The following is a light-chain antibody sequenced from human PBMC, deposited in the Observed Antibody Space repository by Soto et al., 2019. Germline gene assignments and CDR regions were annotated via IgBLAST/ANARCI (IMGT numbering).Light chain of an antibody. J-gene: IGKJ3*01. CDR1: QSVDRY. V-gene: IGKV3-11*01. CDR2: DVS. CDR3: EQRTDWRRFT. Sequence: EIVLTQSPATLSLSPGERATLSCRASQSVDRYLAWYQQKPGQAPRLLIYDVSKRATGMPARFSGSGSGTDFTIIISSLEPEDFAVYYCEQRTDWRRFTFDPGTKVD.